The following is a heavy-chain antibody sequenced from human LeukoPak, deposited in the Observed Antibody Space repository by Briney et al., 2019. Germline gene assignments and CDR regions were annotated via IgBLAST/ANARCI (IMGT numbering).Heavy chain of an antibody. CDR2: MYYDGST. Sequence: SETLSLTCTVSGGSISSSSYYWGWIRQAPGKGLEGIGSMYYDGSTYYNPSLKSRATISIDTSKNQFSLKLSSVTAADTAVYYCATIDFWSGYYYFDYWGQGTLVTVSS. V-gene: IGHV4-39*01. J-gene: IGHJ4*02. CDR1: GGSISSSSYY. CDR3: ATIDFWSGYYYFDY. D-gene: IGHD3-3*01.